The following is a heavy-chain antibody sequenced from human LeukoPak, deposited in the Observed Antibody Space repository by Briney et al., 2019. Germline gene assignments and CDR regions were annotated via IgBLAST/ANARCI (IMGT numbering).Heavy chain of an antibody. V-gene: IGHV4-38-2*01. CDR2: IYPTGST. CDR3: ARAYSSSWYWNWFDP. D-gene: IGHD6-13*01. J-gene: IGHJ5*02. Sequence: GSLRLSCAASRFTFDEYGMSWVRQTAGKGLEWIGNIYPTGSTYYNPSLKSRVTISVDTSKNQFSLKVSSVSAADTAVYYCARAYSSSWYWNWFDPWGQGTLVTVSS. CDR1: RFTFDEYG.